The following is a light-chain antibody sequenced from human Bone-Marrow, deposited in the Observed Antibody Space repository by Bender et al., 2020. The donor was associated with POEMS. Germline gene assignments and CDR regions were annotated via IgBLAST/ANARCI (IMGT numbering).Light chain of an antibody. V-gene: IGLV3-1*01. CDR2: QPT. CDR3: QSWYTSTSAV. J-gene: IGLJ2*01. Sequence: SYDLTQPPSVSVSPGQTATITCSGDKLGDAFVSWYQQRPGQSPVLVIYQPTNRPTGIPDRFSASTSGNTATLTISEAPSVAEAAYYCQSWYTSTSAVFGGGTKLTVL. CDR1: KLGDAF.